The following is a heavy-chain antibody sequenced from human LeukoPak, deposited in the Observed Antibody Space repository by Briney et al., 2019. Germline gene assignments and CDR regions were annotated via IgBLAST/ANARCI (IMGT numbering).Heavy chain of an antibody. D-gene: IGHD5-18*01. V-gene: IGHV5-51*01. J-gene: IGHJ4*02. CDR3: ARPKTLGGYNYEFEF. CDR2: I. Sequence: GESLKISCKGSGYSFTSYWIGWVRQMPGKGLEWIGIIYSPSFQGQVTISADKSISTAYLQWSSLKASDTAMYYCARPKTLGGYNYEFEFWGQGTLVTVSS. CDR1: GYSFTSYW.